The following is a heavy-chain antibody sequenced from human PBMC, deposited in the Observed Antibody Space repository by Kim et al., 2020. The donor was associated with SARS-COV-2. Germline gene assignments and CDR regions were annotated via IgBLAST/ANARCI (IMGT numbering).Heavy chain of an antibody. CDR3: ARQLERPGNAFDI. J-gene: IGHJ3*02. Sequence: SVKVSCKASGGTFSSYAISWVRQAPGQGLEWMGGIIPIFGTANYAQKFQGRVTITADESTSTAYMELSSLRSEDTAVYYCARQLERPGNAFDIWGQGTMVTVSS. D-gene: IGHD1-1*01. CDR1: GGTFSSYA. V-gene: IGHV1-69*13. CDR2: IIPIFGTA.